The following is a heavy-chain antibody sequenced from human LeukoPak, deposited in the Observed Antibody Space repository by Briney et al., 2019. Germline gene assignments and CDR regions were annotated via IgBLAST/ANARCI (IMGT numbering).Heavy chain of an antibody. Sequence: SETLSLTCTVSGGSISSYYWSWIRQPPGKGLEWIGYIYYSGSTNYNPSLKSRVTISVDTSKNQFSLKLSSVTAADTAVYYCARGPYSSSPANMDVWGQGTTVTVSS. V-gene: IGHV4-59*01. CDR3: ARGPYSSSPANMDV. CDR2: IYYSGST. CDR1: GGSISSYY. D-gene: IGHD6-13*01. J-gene: IGHJ6*02.